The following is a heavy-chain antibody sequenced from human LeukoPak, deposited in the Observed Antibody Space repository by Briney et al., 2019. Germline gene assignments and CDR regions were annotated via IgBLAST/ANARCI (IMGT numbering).Heavy chain of an antibody. Sequence: SETLSLTCAVYGGSFSGYYWSWIRQPPGKGLEWIGEINHSGGINYNPSLKSRVTISVDTSKNQFSLKLSSVTAADTAVYYCARYDFWSGYSDHDAFDTWGQGTMVTVSS. J-gene: IGHJ3*02. CDR3: ARYDFWSGYSDHDAFDT. V-gene: IGHV4-34*01. D-gene: IGHD3-3*01. CDR2: INHSGGI. CDR1: GGSFSGYY.